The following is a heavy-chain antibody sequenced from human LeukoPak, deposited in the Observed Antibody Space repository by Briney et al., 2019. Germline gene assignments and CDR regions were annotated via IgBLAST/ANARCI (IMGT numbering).Heavy chain of an antibody. Sequence: GGSLRLSCAASGFTFSSYSMNWVRQAPGKGLEWVSSISSSSSYIYYADSVKGRFTISRDNAKNSLYLQMNSLRAEDTAVYYCARYSSSWPRIDYWGQGTLVTVSS. CDR3: ARYSSSWPRIDY. D-gene: IGHD6-13*01. V-gene: IGHV3-21*01. J-gene: IGHJ4*02. CDR2: ISSSSSYI. CDR1: GFTFSSYS.